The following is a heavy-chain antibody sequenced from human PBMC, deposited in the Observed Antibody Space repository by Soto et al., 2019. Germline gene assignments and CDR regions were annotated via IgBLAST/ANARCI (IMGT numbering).Heavy chain of an antibody. J-gene: IGHJ4*02. CDR1: AFTFTDVW. CDR2: IKTRAAGGTT. V-gene: IGHV3-15*07. Sequence: GGSLRLSCAASAFTFTDVWMNWVRQAPGKGLEWVGRIKTRAAGGTTDYAAPVKGRFTISRDDSKNTLYLQMNSLKTDDTAVYYCATDSIPFSGWGQGTLVTVSS. CDR3: ATDSIPFSG.